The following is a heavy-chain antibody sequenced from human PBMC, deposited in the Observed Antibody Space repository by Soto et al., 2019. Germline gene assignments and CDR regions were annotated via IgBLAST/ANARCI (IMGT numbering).Heavy chain of an antibody. V-gene: IGHV4-31*03. CDR3: ARGTLLRYFDWLSVNPVDY. CDR2: IYYSGST. CDR1: GGSISSGGYY. D-gene: IGHD3-9*01. Sequence: PSETLSLTCTVSGGSISSGGYYWSWIRQHPGKGLEWIGYIYYSGSTYYNPSLKSRVTISVDTSRNQFSLKLSSVTAADTAVYYCARGTLLRYFDWLSVNPVDYWGQGTLVTVSS. J-gene: IGHJ4*02.